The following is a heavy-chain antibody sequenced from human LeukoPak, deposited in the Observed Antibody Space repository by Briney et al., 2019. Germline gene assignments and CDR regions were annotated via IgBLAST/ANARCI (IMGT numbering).Heavy chain of an antibody. Sequence: GGSLRLSCVVSGITLSNYGMSWVRQAPGKGLEWVSGISERGGSTNYADSVKGRFIISRDTSKNTVYLQMNSLRVEDTAVYYCAKDPNPLWDFWSGYKWGQGTLVTVSS. J-gene: IGHJ4*02. CDR2: ISERGGST. CDR1: GITLSNYG. D-gene: IGHD3-3*01. CDR3: AKDPNPLWDFWSGYK. V-gene: IGHV3-23*01.